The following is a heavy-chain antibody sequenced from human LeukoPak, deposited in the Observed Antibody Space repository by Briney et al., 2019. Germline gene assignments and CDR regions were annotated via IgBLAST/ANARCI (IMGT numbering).Heavy chain of an antibody. CDR2: ISSSSSYI. V-gene: IGHV3-21*01. J-gene: IGHJ4*02. D-gene: IGHD3-22*01. Sequence: GGSLRLSCAASGFTFSSYSMNWVRQAPGKGLEWVSSISSSSSYIYYADSVKGRFIISRDNAKNSVYLQMNSLRAEDTAMYYCARWYDYDSKGYSYYFDYWGQGTLVTVSS. CDR1: GFTFSSYS. CDR3: ARWYDYDSKGYSYYFDY.